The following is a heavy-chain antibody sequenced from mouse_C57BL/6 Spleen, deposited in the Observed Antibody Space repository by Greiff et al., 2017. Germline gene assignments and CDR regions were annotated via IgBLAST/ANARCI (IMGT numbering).Heavy chain of an antibody. CDR2: ISNGGGST. J-gene: IGHJ4*01. CDR1: GFTFSDYY. V-gene: IGHV5-12*01. Sequence: EVKLQESGGGLVQPGGSLKLSCAASGFTFSDYYMYWVRQTPEQRLEWVAYISNGGGSTYYPDTVKGRFTISRDNAKNTLYLQMSRLKSEDTAMYYCARHFRGPWDYWGQGTSVTVSS. CDR3: ARHFRGPWDY.